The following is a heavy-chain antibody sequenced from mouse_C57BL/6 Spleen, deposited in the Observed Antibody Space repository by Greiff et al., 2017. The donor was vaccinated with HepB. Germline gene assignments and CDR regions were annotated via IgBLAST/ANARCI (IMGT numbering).Heavy chain of an antibody. CDR3: ARSPSYYYGSSWYFDV. Sequence: QVQLKESEPELVKPGASVKLSCKASGYTFTSYDINWVKQRPGQGLEWIGWIYPRDGSTKYNEKFKGKATLTVDTSSSTAYMELHSLTSEDSAVYFCARSPSYYYGSSWYFDVWGTGTTVTVSS. D-gene: IGHD1-1*01. CDR2: IYPRDGST. CDR1: GYTFTSYD. V-gene: IGHV1-85*01. J-gene: IGHJ1*03.